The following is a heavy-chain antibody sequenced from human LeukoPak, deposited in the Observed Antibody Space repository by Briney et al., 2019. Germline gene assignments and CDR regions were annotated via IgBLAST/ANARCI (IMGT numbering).Heavy chain of an antibody. CDR1: GYTFTSYY. CDR2: INPSGGST. CDR3: ARDVGARAFDY. J-gene: IGHJ4*02. Sequence: GASVKVSCKASGYTFTSYYMHWVRQAPGQGLEWMGIINPSGGSTSYAQKFQGRVTMTRDTSTSTVYMELSSLRSEDTAVHYCARDVGARAFDYWGQGTLVTVSS. D-gene: IGHD1-26*01. V-gene: IGHV1-46*01.